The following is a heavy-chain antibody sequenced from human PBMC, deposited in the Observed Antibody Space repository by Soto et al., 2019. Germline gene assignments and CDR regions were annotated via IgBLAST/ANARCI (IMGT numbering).Heavy chain of an antibody. CDR3: AHIIITWGGVAALDAFDI. D-gene: IGHD3-16*01. Sequence: QITLKESGPTLVEPTQTLTLTCTFSGFSLSTSRVGVAWIRQPPGKALEWLAIIYWDDDARYRPSLKSRLAITKATSRNQVVLTMTSLDPVDTATYYCAHIIITWGGVAALDAFDIWGQGTMVTVSS. CDR2: IYWDDDA. V-gene: IGHV2-5*02. J-gene: IGHJ3*02. CDR1: GFSLSTSRVG.